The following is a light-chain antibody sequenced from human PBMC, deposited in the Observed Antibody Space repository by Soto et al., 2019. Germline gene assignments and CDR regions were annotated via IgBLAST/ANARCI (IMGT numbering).Light chain of an antibody. CDR3: QQYQNLWT. Sequence: EIVLTQSPDTLSLSPGERATLSCRASQSVSNTYLAWYQQKPGQAPRLLIYGASSGATGIPARFSGSGSGTEFTLSVSSLQSEDFALYYCQQYQNLWTFGQGTKVDIK. J-gene: IGKJ1*01. CDR2: GAS. V-gene: IGKV3D-15*01. CDR1: QSVSNTY.